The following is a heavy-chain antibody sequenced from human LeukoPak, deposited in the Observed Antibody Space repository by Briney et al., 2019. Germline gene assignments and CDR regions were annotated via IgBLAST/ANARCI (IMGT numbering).Heavy chain of an antibody. V-gene: IGHV4-59*01. J-gene: IGHJ4*02. Sequence: PSETLSLTCTVSGGSIRSYYYNWIRQTPVKGLEWIGYIYHDVATSYNPSLKSRVTISVDTSKNQFSLKLSSVTAADTAVYYCARMGSGTSFDYWGQGTLVTVSS. CDR1: GGSIRSYY. CDR3: ARMGSGTSFDY. D-gene: IGHD2-2*01. CDR2: IYHDVAT.